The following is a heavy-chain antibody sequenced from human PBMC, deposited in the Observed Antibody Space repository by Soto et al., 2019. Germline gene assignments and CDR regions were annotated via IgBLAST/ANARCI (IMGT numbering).Heavy chain of an antibody. D-gene: IGHD2-2*01. CDR1: GYTFSSYA. CDR3: ASSFTSSQWRYGMDV. J-gene: IGHJ6*02. Sequence: GASVKVSCKASGYTFSSYAIHWVRQAPGQRLEWMGWISAYNGNTNYAQKVQGRVTMTTDTSTGTAYMELRSLRSDDTAVYYCASSFTSSQWRYGMDVWGQGTTVTVSS. V-gene: IGHV1-18*01. CDR2: ISAYNGNT.